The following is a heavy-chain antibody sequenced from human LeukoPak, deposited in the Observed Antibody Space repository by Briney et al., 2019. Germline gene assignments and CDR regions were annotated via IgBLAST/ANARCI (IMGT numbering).Heavy chain of an antibody. V-gene: IGHV1-69*13. D-gene: IGHD3-16*01. CDR2: IIPIFGTA. J-gene: IGHJ3*02. CDR1: GGTFSSYA. CDR3: ARWGVDAFDI. Sequence: SVKVSFTASGGTFSSYAISWVRQAPGQGLEWMGGIIPIFGTANYAQKFQGRVTITADESTSTAYMELSSLRSEDTAVYYCARWGVDAFDIWGQGTMVTVSS.